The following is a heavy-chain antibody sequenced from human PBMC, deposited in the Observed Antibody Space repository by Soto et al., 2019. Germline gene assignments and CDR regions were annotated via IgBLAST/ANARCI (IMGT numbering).Heavy chain of an antibody. D-gene: IGHD3-3*01. CDR2: ISAYNGNT. CDR3: AREVADFWSGYYFDY. Sequence: ASVKVSCKASGYTFTSYGISWVRQAPGQGLEWMGWISAYNGNTNYAQKLQGRVTMTTDTSTSTAYMELRSLRSDDTAVYYCAREVADFWSGYYFDYWGQGTLVTVSS. CDR1: GYTFTSYG. V-gene: IGHV1-18*01. J-gene: IGHJ4*02.